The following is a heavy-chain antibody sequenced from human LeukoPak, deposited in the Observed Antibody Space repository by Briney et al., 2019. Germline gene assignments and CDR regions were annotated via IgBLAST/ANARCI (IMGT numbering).Heavy chain of an antibody. J-gene: IGHJ6*03. CDR1: GFTFSSYW. V-gene: IGHV3-74*01. D-gene: IGHD6-13*01. Sequence: HPGGSLRLSCAASGFTFSSYWMHWVRQAPGKGLVWVSRINSDGSSTSYADSVKGRFTISRDNAKNTLYLQMNSLRAEDTAVYYCARALYIAAARNYYYYMDVWGKGTTVTVSS. CDR3: ARALYIAAARNYYYYMDV. CDR2: INSDGSST.